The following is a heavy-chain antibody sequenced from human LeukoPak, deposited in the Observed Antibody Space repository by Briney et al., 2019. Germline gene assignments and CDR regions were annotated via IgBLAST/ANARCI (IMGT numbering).Heavy chain of an antibody. J-gene: IGHJ4*02. CDR3: AKHPRLVRYFDS. CDR1: GFTFSSYG. D-gene: IGHD6-6*01. Sequence: GGSLRLSCAASGFTFSSYGMHWVRQAPGKGLEWVAVIWYGGSNKYYADSVKGRFTISRDNSKNTLYLQMTSLRAEDTARYYCAKHPRLVRYFDSWGQGTLVTVSS. V-gene: IGHV3-33*06. CDR2: IWYGGSNK.